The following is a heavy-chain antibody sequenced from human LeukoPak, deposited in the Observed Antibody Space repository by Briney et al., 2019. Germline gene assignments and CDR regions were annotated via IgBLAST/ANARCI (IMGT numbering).Heavy chain of an antibody. D-gene: IGHD3-22*01. CDR1: GFTFSSYA. J-gene: IGHJ4*02. CDR3: AKDSSKAYYYDSSGYYAFDY. V-gene: IGHV3-23*01. CDR2: ISGSGGST. Sequence: GGPLTLSCAPSGFTFSSYAMRWARQAPGEALEGVSAISGSGGSTDEADSVKGRFTISRDNSMNTLYLQMNSLRAEDTAVYYCAKDSSKAYYYDSSGYYAFDYWGQGTLVTVSS.